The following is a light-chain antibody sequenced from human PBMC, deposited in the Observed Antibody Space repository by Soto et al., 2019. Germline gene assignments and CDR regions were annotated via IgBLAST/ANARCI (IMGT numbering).Light chain of an antibody. CDR3: TSYAVTTSYV. V-gene: IGLV2-8*01. Sequence: SVLTQPPSASGSPGQSVTISCTGTSSDVGGYNFVSWYQQHPGKAPKLMIYEVDKRPSGVPDRFSGSKSGNTASLTVSGLHAEDEADYYRTSYAVTTSYVFGTGTKVTVL. J-gene: IGLJ1*01. CDR2: EVD. CDR1: SSDVGGYNF.